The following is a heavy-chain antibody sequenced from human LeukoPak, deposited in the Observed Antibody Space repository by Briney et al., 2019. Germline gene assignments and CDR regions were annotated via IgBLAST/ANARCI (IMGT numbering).Heavy chain of an antibody. J-gene: IGHJ6*03. V-gene: IGHV4-59*01. CDR2: IYFRGST. CDR1: GGSISSYY. D-gene: IGHD2-21*01. Sequence: SETLSLTCTVSGGSISSYYWSWIRQPPGKGLEWIGYIYFRGSTNYNPSLKSRVTISVDTSKNQFSLRLSSVTAADTAVYYCARAGGEKDYYMDVWGKGTTVTVSS. CDR3: ARAGGEKDYYMDV.